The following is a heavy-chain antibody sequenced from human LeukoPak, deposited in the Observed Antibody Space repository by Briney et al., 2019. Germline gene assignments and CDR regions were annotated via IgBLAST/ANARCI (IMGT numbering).Heavy chain of an antibody. CDR3: AKSGLNRFDY. D-gene: IGHD2-15*01. V-gene: IGHV3-21*04. CDR1: GFSFSSSS. Sequence: GGSLRLSCAASGFSFSSSSMNWVRQAPGKGLEWVSSISSSSTNKYYADAVKGRFTISRDNSKNTLYLQMNSLRAEDTAVYYCAKSGLNRFDYWGQGALVTVSS. CDR2: ISSSSTNK. J-gene: IGHJ4*02.